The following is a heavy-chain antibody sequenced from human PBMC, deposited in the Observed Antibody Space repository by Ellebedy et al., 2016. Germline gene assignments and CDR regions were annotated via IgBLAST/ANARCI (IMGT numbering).Heavy chain of an antibody. Sequence: SETLSLXXTVSGGSISSGGYYWSWIRQHPGKGLEWIGYIYYSGSTYYNPSLKSRVTISVDTSKNQFSLKLSSVTAADTAVYYCARGYIRGRDHPLVNYYGMDVWGQGTTVTVSS. CDR2: IYYSGST. V-gene: IGHV4-31*03. CDR1: GGSISSGGYY. CDR3: ARGYIRGRDHPLVNYYGMDV. D-gene: IGHD2-2*02. J-gene: IGHJ6*02.